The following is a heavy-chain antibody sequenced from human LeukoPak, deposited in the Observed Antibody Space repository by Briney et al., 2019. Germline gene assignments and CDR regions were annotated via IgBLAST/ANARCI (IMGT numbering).Heavy chain of an antibody. D-gene: IGHD3-10*01. Sequence: SETLSLTCTVSGGSISRTTYYWGCIRQPPGKGLEWIGNIYYSGSTYYNPSLKSRVTISVDTSKNQFSLKLSSVTAADTAVYYCARDATRGLLWFGANDAFDIWGQGTMVTVSS. CDR2: IYYSGST. CDR1: GGSISRTTYY. J-gene: IGHJ3*02. CDR3: ARDATRGLLWFGANDAFDI. V-gene: IGHV4-39*07.